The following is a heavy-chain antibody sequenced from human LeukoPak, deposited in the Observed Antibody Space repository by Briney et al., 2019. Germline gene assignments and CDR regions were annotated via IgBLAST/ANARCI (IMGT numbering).Heavy chain of an antibody. Sequence: GASVKVSCKASGGTFSSYAISWVRQAPGQGLEWMGGIIPIFGTANYAQKFQGRVTITADESTSTAYMELSSLRSEDTAVYYCAATYYYGSMLNNYYYYMDVWGKGNTVTISS. CDR3: AATYYYGSMLNNYYYYMDV. J-gene: IGHJ6*03. V-gene: IGHV1-69*13. CDR1: GGTFSSYA. CDR2: IIPIFGTA. D-gene: IGHD3-10*01.